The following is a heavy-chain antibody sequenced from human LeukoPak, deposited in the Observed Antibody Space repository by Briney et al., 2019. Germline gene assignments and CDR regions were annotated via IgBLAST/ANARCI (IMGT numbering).Heavy chain of an antibody. CDR2: IIPILGIA. J-gene: IGHJ4*02. CDR1: GGTFSSYA. CDR3: AKLGSGSYPEGY. D-gene: IGHD3-10*01. V-gene: IGHV1-69*04. Sequence: SVKVSCKASGGTFSSYAISWVRQAPGQGLEWMERIIPILGIANYAQKFQGRVTITADKSTSTAYMELSSLRSEDTAVYYCAKLGSGSYPEGYWGQGTLVTVSS.